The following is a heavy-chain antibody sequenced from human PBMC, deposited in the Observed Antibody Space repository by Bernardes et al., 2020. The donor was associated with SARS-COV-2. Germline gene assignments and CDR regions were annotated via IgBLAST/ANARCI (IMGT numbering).Heavy chain of an antibody. CDR2: IRSKPYGGTT. CDR3: AGSFYAFYLDY. J-gene: IGHJ4*02. CDR1: GFTFANYA. Sequence: GVLRRSCATSGFTFANYAMTWVRQAPGKGLEWVGVIRSKPYGGTTEYAASVKGRFIISRDDSKSFVYLQMNSLKIEDTAVYFCAGSFYAFYLDYWGQGTPVTVSS. V-gene: IGHV3-49*04. D-gene: IGHD1-26*01.